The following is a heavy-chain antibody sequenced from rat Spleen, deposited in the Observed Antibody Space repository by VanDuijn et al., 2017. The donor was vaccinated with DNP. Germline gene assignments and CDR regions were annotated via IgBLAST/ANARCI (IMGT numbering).Heavy chain of an antibody. D-gene: IGHD1-1*01. Sequence: EVLLQESGPGLVKPSQSLSLTCSVPGFSITNNFKWTWIRKFPGNKLEWMGYVTNAGSTDYNPSLKSRISITTDTSKNQFFLQVNSLTTEDTATYYCARLRLEWEVRAMDAWGQGTSVTVSS. V-gene: IGHV3-3*01. CDR1: GFSITNNFK. CDR2: VTNAGST. J-gene: IGHJ4*01. CDR3: ARLRLEWEVRAMDA.